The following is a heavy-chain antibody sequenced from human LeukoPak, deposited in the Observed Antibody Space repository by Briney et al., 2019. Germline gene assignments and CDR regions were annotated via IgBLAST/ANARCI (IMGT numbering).Heavy chain of an antibody. J-gene: IGHJ5*02. CDR3: ARARQYCSGGSCYSSLASRFDP. Sequence: SETLSLTCTVSGGSISSSSYYWSWIRQPPGKGLEWIGYIYYSGCTNYNPSLKSRVTISVDTSKNQFSLKLSSVTAADTAVYYCARARQYCSGGSCYSSLASRFDPWGQGTLVTVSS. D-gene: IGHD2-15*01. CDR2: IYYSGCT. V-gene: IGHV4-61*01. CDR1: GGSISSSSYY.